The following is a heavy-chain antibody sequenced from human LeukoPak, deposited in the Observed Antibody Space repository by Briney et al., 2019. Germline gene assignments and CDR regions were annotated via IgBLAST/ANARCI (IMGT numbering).Heavy chain of an antibody. CDR3: ARSIGSGSNSY. CDR2: INPSGSST. V-gene: IGHV1-46*01. J-gene: IGHJ4*02. Sequence: ASVKVSCKASGYTFTSYYMHWVRQAPGQGLEWMGLINPSGSSTSYAQKFQGRLSLTRDMSTSTDYMELSSLRSEDTAVYYCARSIGSGSNSYWGQGTLVTVSS. CDR1: GYTFTSYY. D-gene: IGHD3-10*01.